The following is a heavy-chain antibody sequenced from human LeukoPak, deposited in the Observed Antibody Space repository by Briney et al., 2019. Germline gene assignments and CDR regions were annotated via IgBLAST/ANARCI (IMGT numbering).Heavy chain of an antibody. V-gene: IGHV4-34*01. CDR2: INHSGST. J-gene: IGHJ4*02. D-gene: IGHD3-10*01. CDR1: GGSFSGYY. CDR3: ARRAMVRGFDY. Sequence: SETLSLTCAVYGGSFSGYYWSWIRQPPGKGLEWIWEINHSGSTNYNPSLKSRVTISVDTSKNQFSLKLISVTAADTAVYYCARRAMVRGFDYWGQGTPVTVSS.